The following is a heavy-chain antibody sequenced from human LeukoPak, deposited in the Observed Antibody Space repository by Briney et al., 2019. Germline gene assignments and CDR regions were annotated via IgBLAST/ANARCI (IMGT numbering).Heavy chain of an antibody. CDR3: ARPSPYYHDSSGYYSLWDY. D-gene: IGHD3-22*01. Sequence: PSETLFLTCTVSGGSISSSSYYWGWIRQPPGKGLEWIGSIYYSGSTYYNPSLKSRVTISVDTSKNQFSLKLSSVTAADTAVYYCARPSPYYHDSSGYYSLWDYWGQGTLVTVSS. CDR1: GGSISSSSYY. CDR2: IYYSGST. J-gene: IGHJ4*02. V-gene: IGHV4-39*01.